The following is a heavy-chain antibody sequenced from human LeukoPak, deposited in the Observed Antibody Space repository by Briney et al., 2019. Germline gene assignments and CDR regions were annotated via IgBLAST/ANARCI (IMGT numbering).Heavy chain of an antibody. V-gene: IGHV1-8*02. CDR3: ARGGMSSGWYYYYYGMDV. Sequence: ASVKVSCKASGYTFTGYYMHWVRQAPGQGLEWMGWMNPNSGNTGYAQKFQGRVTMTRNTSISTAYMELSSLRSEDTAVYYCARGGMSSGWYYYYYGMDVWGQGTTVTVSS. CDR2: MNPNSGNT. CDR1: GYTFTGYY. J-gene: IGHJ6*02. D-gene: IGHD6-19*01.